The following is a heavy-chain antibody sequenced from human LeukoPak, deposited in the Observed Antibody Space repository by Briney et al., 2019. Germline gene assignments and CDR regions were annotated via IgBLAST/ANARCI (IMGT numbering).Heavy chain of an antibody. Sequence: SETLSLTCTVSGGSISSYYWSGIRQPPGKGLEWIGYIYYSGSTNYNPSLKSRVTISVDTSKNQFSLKLSSVTAADTAVYYCGRNFDYWGQGTLVTVSS. J-gene: IGHJ4*02. CDR3: GRNFDY. CDR2: IYYSGST. CDR1: GGSISSYY. V-gene: IGHV4-59*01.